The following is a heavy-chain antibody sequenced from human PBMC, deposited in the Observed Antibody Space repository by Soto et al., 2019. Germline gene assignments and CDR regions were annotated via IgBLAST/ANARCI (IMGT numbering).Heavy chain of an antibody. J-gene: IGHJ6*03. CDR3: AEYSGSGSTSCYAAFGCYYYYMDV. CDR1: GFTFSSYG. D-gene: IGHD2-2*01. CDR2: ISYDGSNK. Sequence: GGSLRLSCAASGFTFSSYGMHWVRQAPGKGLEWVAVISYDGSNKYYADSVKGRFTISRDNSKNTLYLQMNSLRAEDTAVYYCAEYSGSGSTSCYAAFGCYYYYMDVWGKGTTVTVSS. V-gene: IGHV3-30*18.